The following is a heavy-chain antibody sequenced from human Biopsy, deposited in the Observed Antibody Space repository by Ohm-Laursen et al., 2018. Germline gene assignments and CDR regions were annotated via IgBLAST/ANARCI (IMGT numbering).Heavy chain of an antibody. CDR3: ARVRVWADSEGAFDP. CDR1: GGSINNFY. CDR2: IYYSGNT. V-gene: IGHV4-59*01. Sequence: SGTLSLTCTVSGGSINNFYWSWIRQPPGKGLEWIGIIYYSGNTKYNPSLKSRVTISVDTFRNQFSLKLSSVTAAATAVYYCARVRVWADSEGAFDPWGQGTMVTVSS. D-gene: IGHD1-26*01. J-gene: IGHJ3*01.